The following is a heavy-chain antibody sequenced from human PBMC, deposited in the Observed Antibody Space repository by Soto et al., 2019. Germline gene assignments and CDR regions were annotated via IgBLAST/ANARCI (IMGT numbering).Heavy chain of an antibody. CDR3: AKATSVVAARPKKAFDI. CDR1: GFTFSSYA. D-gene: IGHD6-6*01. J-gene: IGHJ3*02. V-gene: IGHV3-23*01. CDR2: ISGSGGST. Sequence: EVQLLESGGGLVQPGGSLRLSCAASGFTFSSYAMSWVRQAPGKGLEWVPAISGSGGSTYYADSVKGRFTISRDNSKNTLYRQMNSLRAEDTAVYYCAKATSVVAARPKKAFDIWGQGTMVTVSS.